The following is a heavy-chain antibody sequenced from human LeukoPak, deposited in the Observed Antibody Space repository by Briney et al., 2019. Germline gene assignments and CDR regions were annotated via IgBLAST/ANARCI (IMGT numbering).Heavy chain of an antibody. CDR1: GGSIHSISYY. J-gene: IGHJ4*02. D-gene: IGHD1-26*01. V-gene: IGHV4-39*01. CDR3: ARRWVVGATTDY. Sequence: SEAPSPTCSVPGGSIHSISYYWGWLRPPPGKGLGWIGSIYYSGSTYYNPSLKSRVTISVDTSKNQFSLKLSSVTAADTAVYYCARRWVVGATTDYWGQGTLVTVSS. CDR2: IYYSGST.